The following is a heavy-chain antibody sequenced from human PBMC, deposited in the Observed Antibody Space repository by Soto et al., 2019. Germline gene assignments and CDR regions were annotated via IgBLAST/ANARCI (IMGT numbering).Heavy chain of an antibody. Sequence: GGSLRLSCAASGFTFSSYEMNWVRQAPGKGLEWVSYISSGGTTIYYADSVKGRFTISRDSANSSLYLQLNSLRDDDTAVYFCARGLGWRRGPFDFWGQGTPVTVSS. V-gene: IGHV3-48*03. J-gene: IGHJ4*02. CDR3: ARGLGWRRGPFDF. D-gene: IGHD2-21*01. CDR1: GFTFSSYE. CDR2: ISSGGTTI.